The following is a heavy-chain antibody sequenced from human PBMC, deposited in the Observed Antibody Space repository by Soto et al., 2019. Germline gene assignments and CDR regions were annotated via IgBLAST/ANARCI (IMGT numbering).Heavy chain of an antibody. D-gene: IGHD3-3*01. CDR1: GYTFTSYA. CDR3: ARSITIFGDPYYFDY. CDR2: INAGNGNT. J-gene: IGHJ4*02. Sequence: QVQLVQSGAEEKKPGASVKVSCKASGYTFTSYAMHWVRQAPGQRLEWMGWINAGNGNTKYSQKFQGRVTITRDTSASTAYMELSSLRSEDTAVYYCARSITIFGDPYYFDYWGQGTLVTVSS. V-gene: IGHV1-3*05.